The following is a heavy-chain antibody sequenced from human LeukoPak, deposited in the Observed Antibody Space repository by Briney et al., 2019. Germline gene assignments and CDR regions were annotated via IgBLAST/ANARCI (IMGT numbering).Heavy chain of an antibody. CDR1: GFTFSDYW. D-gene: IGHD1-26*01. CDR3: AKVGAGRACDY. J-gene: IGHJ4*02. CDR2: IDQHGSEK. Sequence: QAGGSLRLSCAASGFTFSDYWMSWVRQAPGKGLEWVAHIDQHGSEKNYVDSVKGRFTISRDNAKNSLYLQMNSLRAEDTAVYYCAKVGAGRACDYWGQGTLVTVSS. V-gene: IGHV3-7*05.